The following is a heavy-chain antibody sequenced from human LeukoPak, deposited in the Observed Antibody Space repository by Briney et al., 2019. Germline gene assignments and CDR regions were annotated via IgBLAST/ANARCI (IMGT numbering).Heavy chain of an antibody. V-gene: IGHV3-7*03. J-gene: IGHJ4*02. CDR3: ATSRTSDY. CDR2: IKQDGSER. CDR1: GFTFSSYW. D-gene: IGHD1-14*01. Sequence: GGSLRLSCAASGFTFSSYWMSWVRQAPGKGLEWVAIIKQDGSERYYVDSVKGRFTISRDNAEKSLYLQMNSLRAADTAVYYCATSRTSDYWGQGTLVTVSS.